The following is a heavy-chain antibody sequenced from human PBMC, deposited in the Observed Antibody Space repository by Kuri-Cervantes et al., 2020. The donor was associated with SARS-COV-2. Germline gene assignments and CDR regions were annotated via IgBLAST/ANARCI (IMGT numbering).Heavy chain of an antibody. V-gene: IGHV4-31*01. D-gene: IGHD4-11*01. J-gene: IGHJ4*02. CDR3: ARVITDVTTVYLDY. CDR2: IYYSGST. CDR1: VGSISSGGYY. Sequence: SQTLSLTCAVSVGSISSGGYYWSWIRQHPGKGLEWIGYIYYSGSTYYNLSLKSLVTISVDTSKNQFALKLSSVTAADTAVYYCARVITDVTTVYLDYWGQGTLVTVSS.